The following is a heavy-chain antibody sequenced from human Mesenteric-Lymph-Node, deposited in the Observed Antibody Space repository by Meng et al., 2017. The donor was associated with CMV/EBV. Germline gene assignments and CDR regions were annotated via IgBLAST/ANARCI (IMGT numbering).Heavy chain of an antibody. D-gene: IGHD4-23*01. CDR3: ARDYGGNYDYFDY. J-gene: IGHJ4*02. V-gene: IGHV5-10-1*01. CDR2: IDPSDSYT. Sequence: KVYGYSFTRYWISWVRKMPGKGLEWMGRIDPSDSYTNYSPSFQGHVTISADKSISTAYLQWSSLKASDTAMYYCARDYGGNYDYFDYWGQGTLVTVSS. CDR1: GYSFTRYW.